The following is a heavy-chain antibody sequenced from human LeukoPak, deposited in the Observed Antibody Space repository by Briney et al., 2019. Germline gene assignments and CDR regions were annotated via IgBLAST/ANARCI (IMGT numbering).Heavy chain of an antibody. CDR3: ARDYCSSTSCLFDY. CDR2: INPNSGGT. Sequence: ASVKVSCKASGYTFTGYYMHWVRQAPGQGLEWMGWINPNSGGTNYAQKFQGWVTMTRDTSISTAYMELSRLRSDDTAVFYCARDYCSSTSCLFDYWGQGTLVTVSS. D-gene: IGHD2-2*01. CDR1: GYTFTGYY. V-gene: IGHV1-2*04. J-gene: IGHJ4*02.